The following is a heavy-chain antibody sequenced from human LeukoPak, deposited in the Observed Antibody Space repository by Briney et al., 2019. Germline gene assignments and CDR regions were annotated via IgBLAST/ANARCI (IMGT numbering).Heavy chain of an antibody. V-gene: IGHV3-33*01. J-gene: IGHJ4*02. CDR1: GFTFSSFG. CDR3: ARDYDSSGYSVRFEY. Sequence: PGGSLRLSCAASGFTFSSFGMHWVRQAPGKGLEWVAVIWYDGSNKYYADSVKGRFTITRDNAKNSLYLQMNSLRAEDTAVYYCARDYDSSGYSVRFEYWGQGTLVTVSS. D-gene: IGHD3-22*01. CDR2: IWYDGSNK.